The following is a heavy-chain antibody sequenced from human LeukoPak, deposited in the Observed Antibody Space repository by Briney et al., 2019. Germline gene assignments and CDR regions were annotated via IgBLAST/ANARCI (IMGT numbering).Heavy chain of an antibody. J-gene: IGHJ6*02. CDR3: ARDLYSSGWYGYGSYYYYGMDA. V-gene: IGHV1-18*01. CDR1: GYTFTSYG. CDR2: ISAYNGNT. D-gene: IGHD6-19*01. Sequence: GASVKVSCKASGYTFTSYGISWVRQAPGQGLEWMGWISAYNGNTNYAQKLQGRVTMTTDTSTSTAYMELRSLRSDDTAVYYCARDLYSSGWYGYGSYYYYGMDAWGQGTTVTVSS.